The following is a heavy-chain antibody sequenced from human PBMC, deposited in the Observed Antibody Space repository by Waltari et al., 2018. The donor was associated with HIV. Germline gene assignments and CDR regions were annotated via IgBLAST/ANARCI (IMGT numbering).Heavy chain of an antibody. D-gene: IGHD3-3*01. CDR2: INPNSGGT. J-gene: IGHJ6*02. V-gene: IGHV1-2*04. CDR3: ARSHYDFWSGYFIPYGMDV. CDR1: GYTFTGYY. Sequence: QVQLVQSGAEVKKPGASVKVSCKASGYTFTGYYMHWVRQAPGQGLEWMGWINPNSGGTNYAQKFQGWVTMTRDTSISTAYMELSRLRSDDTAVYYCARSHYDFWSGYFIPYGMDVWGQGTTVTVSS.